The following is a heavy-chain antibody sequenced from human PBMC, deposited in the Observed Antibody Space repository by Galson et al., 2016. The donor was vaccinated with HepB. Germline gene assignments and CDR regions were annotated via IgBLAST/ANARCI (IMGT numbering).Heavy chain of an antibody. Sequence: SETLSLTCFVSGFSVRGSNYHWGWICQSPGKGLEWVGSITYSGTTYYNPSLKSRVTVSVDTSRDHFSLMLESVTAADTAVYYCARQHPTGDAPDLWGQGTLVTVSS. CDR2: ITYSGTT. CDR3: ARQHPTGDAPDL. CDR1: GFSVRGSNYH. J-gene: IGHJ5*02. V-gene: IGHV4-39*01. D-gene: IGHD4-17*01.